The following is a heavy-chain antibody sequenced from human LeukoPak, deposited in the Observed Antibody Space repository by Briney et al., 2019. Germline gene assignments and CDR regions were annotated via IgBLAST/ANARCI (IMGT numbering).Heavy chain of an antibody. CDR1: GFTFSSYA. CDR3: AKDVDSSGYYFHDY. CDR2: ISGSGGST. J-gene: IGHJ4*02. V-gene: IGHV3-23*01. Sequence: PGGSLRLSCAASGFTFSSYAMSWVRQAPGKGLEWVSAISGSGGSTYYADSVKGRFTISRDNSKNTLYLQMNSLRAEDTAVYYCAKDVDSSGYYFHDYWGQGTLVTVSS. D-gene: IGHD3-22*01.